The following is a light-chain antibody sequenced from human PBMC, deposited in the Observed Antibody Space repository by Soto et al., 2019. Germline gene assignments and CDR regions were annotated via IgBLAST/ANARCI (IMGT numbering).Light chain of an antibody. V-gene: IGKV3-15*01. CDR3: QQYDNWPPRT. CDR1: QSVGTN. J-gene: IGKJ4*01. Sequence: EIVMTQSPTTLSLSPGERASFSCRASQSVGTNLAWYQQKPGPAPRLLIYGASTRATAIPTRFSGSGSGTEFTLTISSLQSEDFASYFCQQYDNWPPRTFGGGTMVEIK. CDR2: GAS.